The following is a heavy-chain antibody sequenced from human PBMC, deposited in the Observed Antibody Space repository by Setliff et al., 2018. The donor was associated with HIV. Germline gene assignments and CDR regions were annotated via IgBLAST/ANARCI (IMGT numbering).Heavy chain of an antibody. V-gene: IGHV4-4*02. Sequence: PSETLSRTCVVSGFSIKNDNWWNWVRQTPGKGLEWIGQIFHDGTVTYKPSLESRVTILMDILKNQISLNVTSVTAADTATYYCAKTNIPMPRSGTRLESWGPGRLVTVSS. D-gene: IGHD2-2*02. CDR2: IFHDGTV. J-gene: IGHJ4*02. CDR3: AKTNIPMPRSGTRLES. CDR1: GFSIKNDNW.